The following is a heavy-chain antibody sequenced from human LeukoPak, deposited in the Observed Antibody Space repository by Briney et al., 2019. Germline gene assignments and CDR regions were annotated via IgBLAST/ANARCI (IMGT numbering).Heavy chain of an antibody. Sequence: GGSLRLSCAAFGFTFSNSWMHWVRQAPGKGLVWVSRINSDGKTTTYADSVKGRFTISRDNADNTLYLQMNSLSAEDTALYYCAKDYPPYLGQGTLVTVSA. CDR3: AKDYPPY. J-gene: IGHJ4*02. V-gene: IGHV3-74*01. CDR2: INSDGKTT. CDR1: GFTFSNSW.